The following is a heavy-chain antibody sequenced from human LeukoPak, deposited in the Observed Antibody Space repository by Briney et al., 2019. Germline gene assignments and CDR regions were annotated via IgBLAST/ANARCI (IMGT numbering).Heavy chain of an antibody. V-gene: IGHV1-69*05. J-gene: IGHJ5*02. CDR2: IIPIFGTA. D-gene: IGHD1-26*01. CDR3: ARGGATKTNWFDP. Sequence: SVKVSCKASGGTFSSYAISWVRQAPGQGLEWMGGIIPIFGTANYAQKFQGRVTITTDESTSTAYMELSSLRSEDTAVYYCARGGATKTNWFDPWGQGTLVTVSS. CDR1: GGTFSSYA.